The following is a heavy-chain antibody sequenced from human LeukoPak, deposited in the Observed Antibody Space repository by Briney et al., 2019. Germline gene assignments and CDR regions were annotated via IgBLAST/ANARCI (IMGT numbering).Heavy chain of an antibody. Sequence: PSETLSLTCTVSGYSISSGYYWGWIRQPPGKGLEWIGSIYHSGSTYYNPSLKSRVTISVDTSKNQFSLKLSSVTAADTAVYYCAREFLNADTAMISSWFDPWGQGTLVTVSS. V-gene: IGHV4-38-2*02. CDR1: GYSISSGYY. CDR2: IYHSGST. D-gene: IGHD5-18*01. CDR3: AREFLNADTAMISSWFDP. J-gene: IGHJ5*02.